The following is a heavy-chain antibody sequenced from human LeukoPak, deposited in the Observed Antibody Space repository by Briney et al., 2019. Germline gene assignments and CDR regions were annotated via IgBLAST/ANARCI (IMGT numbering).Heavy chain of an antibody. CDR2: IYYTGTT. CDR3: AGGKLRFPDS. D-gene: IGHD3-16*01. Sequence: SETLSLTCTVSAGSISSYNWNWIRQPPGKGLEWIGSIYYTGTTNYNPSLQSRVTISLDMSKNQFSLKLSSVTAADTAIYYCAGGKLRFPDSWGQGTLVTVSS. J-gene: IGHJ4*02. V-gene: IGHV4-59*01. CDR1: AGSISSYN.